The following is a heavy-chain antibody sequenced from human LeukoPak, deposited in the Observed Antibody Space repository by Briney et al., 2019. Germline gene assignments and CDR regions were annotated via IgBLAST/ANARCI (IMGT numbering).Heavy chain of an antibody. V-gene: IGHV3-48*04. CDR3: AELGITMIGGA. D-gene: IGHD3-10*02. CDR1: GFTFSSYS. J-gene: IGHJ6*04. Sequence: GGSLRLSCAASGFTFSSYSMNWVRQAPGKGLEWVSYISSSGSTIYYADSVKGRFTISRDNAKNSLYLQMNSMRAEDTAVYYCAELGITMIGGAWGKGTTVTISS. CDR2: ISSSGSTI.